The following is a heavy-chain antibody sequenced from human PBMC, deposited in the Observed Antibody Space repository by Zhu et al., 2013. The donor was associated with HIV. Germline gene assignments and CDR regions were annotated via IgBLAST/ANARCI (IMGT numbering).Heavy chain of an antibody. CDR2: IIPTFGTA. V-gene: IGHV1-69*06. J-gene: IGHJ4*02. D-gene: IGHD5-18*01. CDR1: GGTFSSYA. Sequence: QVQLVQSGAEVKKPGPSVKVSCKASGGTFSSYAISWVRQAPGQGLEWMGGIIPTFGTANYAQKFQGRVTITADKSTSTAYMELSSLRSEDTAVYYXAGVDTSYGPSWYFDYWGQGTLVT. CDR3: AGVDTSYGPSWYFDY.